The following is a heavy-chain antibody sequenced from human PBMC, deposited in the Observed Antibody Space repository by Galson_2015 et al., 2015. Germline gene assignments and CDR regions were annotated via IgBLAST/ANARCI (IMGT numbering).Heavy chain of an antibody. Sequence: SVKVSCKASGGTFSSFTIGWVRQAPGQGLECMGSIIPLFDTPTYAQNFQDRLTITADESTSTVSMEMSSLRSEDTAVYYCAKQSMVGFRELEISTDAFDIWGQGTMVTVSS. V-gene: IGHV1-69*13. CDR3: AKQSMVGFRELEISTDAFDI. CDR1: GGTFSSFT. J-gene: IGHJ3*02. D-gene: IGHD3-10*01. CDR2: IIPLFDTP.